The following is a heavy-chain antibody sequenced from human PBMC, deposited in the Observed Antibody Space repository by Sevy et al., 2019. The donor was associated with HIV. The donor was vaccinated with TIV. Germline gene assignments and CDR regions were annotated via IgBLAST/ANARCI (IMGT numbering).Heavy chain of an antibody. CDR1: GFTLTNEF. Sequence: GGSLRLSCAVSGFTLTNEFFSWVRQAPGKGLEWVAVVYSGGATYYADSVKGRFTISRDKSKSTRYLQMKSLRAEDTAVYYCARVGYCRGGTRFSGFYYAMDVWGQGTTVTVSS. D-gene: IGHD2-15*01. J-gene: IGHJ6*02. CDR3: ARVGYCRGGTRFSGFYYAMDV. CDR2: VYSGGAT. V-gene: IGHV3-53*01.